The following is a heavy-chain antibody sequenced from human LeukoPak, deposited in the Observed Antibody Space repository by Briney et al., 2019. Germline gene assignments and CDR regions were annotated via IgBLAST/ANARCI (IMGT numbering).Heavy chain of an antibody. CDR1: GYTFTGYY. CDR3: ARLVIGYCSGGSSYDGFDY. V-gene: IGHV1-2*02. J-gene: IGHJ4*02. D-gene: IGHD2-15*01. Sequence: ASVKVSCKASGYTFTGYYMHWVRRAPGQGLEWMGWINPNSGGTNYAQKFQGRVTMTRDTSISTAYMELSRLRSDDTAVYYCARLVIGYCSGGSSYDGFDYWGQGTLVTVSS. CDR2: INPNSGGT.